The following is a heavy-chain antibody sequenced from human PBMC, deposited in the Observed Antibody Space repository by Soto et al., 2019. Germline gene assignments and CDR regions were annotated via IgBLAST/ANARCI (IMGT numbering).Heavy chain of an antibody. CDR3: ARDASGWSAH. V-gene: IGHV3-7*01. CDR1: AFTFSGYW. CDR2: TKQDESEK. Sequence: EVKLVESGGGLVQPGGSLRLSCAGSAFTFSGYWMSWLRQAPGKGLEWVANTKQDESEKYYVDSVKGRFTISRDNAKNSLYLQMNSLRAEDTAVYYCARDASGWSAHWGQGTLVTVSP. D-gene: IGHD3-3*01. J-gene: IGHJ4*02.